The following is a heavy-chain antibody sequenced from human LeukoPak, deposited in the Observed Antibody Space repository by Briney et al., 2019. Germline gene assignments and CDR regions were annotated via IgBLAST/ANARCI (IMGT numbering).Heavy chain of an antibody. J-gene: IGHJ5*02. V-gene: IGHV3-66*01. D-gene: IGHD6-13*01. CDR2: IYSGGST. CDR3: ARTLTPSSSWYLGGWFDP. CDR1: GFTVSSNY. Sequence: PGGSLRLSCAASGFTVSSNYMSWVRQAPGKGLEWVSVIYSGGSTYYADSVKGRFTISRDNSKNTLYLQMNSLRAEDTAVYYCARTLTPSSSWYLGGWFDPWGQGTLVTVSS.